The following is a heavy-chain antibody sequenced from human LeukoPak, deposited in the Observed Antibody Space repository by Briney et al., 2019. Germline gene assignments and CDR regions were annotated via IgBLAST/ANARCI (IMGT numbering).Heavy chain of an antibody. Sequence: ASVKVSCKASGYTFTGYYMHWVRQAPGQGLEWMGWINPNSGGTNYAQKFQGRVTMTRDTSISTAYMELSRLRSDDTAVYYCARDRGYDFWSRYYAQPFDYWGQGTLVTVSS. D-gene: IGHD3-3*01. V-gene: IGHV1-2*02. CDR2: INPNSGGT. CDR1: GYTFTGYY. CDR3: ARDRGYDFWSRYYAQPFDY. J-gene: IGHJ4*02.